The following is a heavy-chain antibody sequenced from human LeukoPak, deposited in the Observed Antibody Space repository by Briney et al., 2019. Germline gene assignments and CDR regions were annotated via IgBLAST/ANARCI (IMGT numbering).Heavy chain of an antibody. CDR1: GGSISSNTW. V-gene: IGHV4-4*02. D-gene: IGHD2-2*01. CDR3: ARVGYCSSTSCYGDAFDI. J-gene: IGHJ3*02. CDR2: IFHGGNT. Sequence: SETLSLTCAVSGGSISSNTWWSWVRQPPGKGLEWIGEIFHGGNTNYNPSLMSRVTVLVDKSKNQFSLKLSSVTAADTAVYYCARVGYCSSTSCYGDAFDIWGQGTMVTVSS.